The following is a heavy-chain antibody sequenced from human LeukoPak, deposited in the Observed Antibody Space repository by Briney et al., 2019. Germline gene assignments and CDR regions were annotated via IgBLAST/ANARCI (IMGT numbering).Heavy chain of an antibody. CDR3: ARAPGGGYCSGGSCPWRGRYYMDV. CDR1: GGSFSGYY. V-gene: IGHV4-34*01. D-gene: IGHD2-15*01. J-gene: IGHJ6*03. CDR2: INHSGST. Sequence: PSETLSLTCAVHGGSFSGYYWSWIREPPGTGLKRIGEINHSGSTNYNPSLKSRVTISVDTSKNQFSLKLSSVTAADTAVYYCARAPGGGYCSGGSCPWRGRYYMDVWGKGTTVTVSS.